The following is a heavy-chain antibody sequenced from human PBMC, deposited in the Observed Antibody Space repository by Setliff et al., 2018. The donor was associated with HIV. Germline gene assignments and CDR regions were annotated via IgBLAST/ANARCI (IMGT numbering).Heavy chain of an antibody. J-gene: IGHJ4*02. CDR1: GGSISSSSYY. Sequence: PSETLSLTCTVSGGSISSSSYYWGWIRQPPGKGLEWIGSICNTGSIHYNPSLESRATISVDMSKNQFSLRLSSVTAADTAVYYCIIAYSSGWLAPMGFDSWGQGTLVTVSS. CDR3: IIAYSSGWLAPMGFDS. CDR2: ICNTGSI. D-gene: IGHD6-19*01. V-gene: IGHV4-39*01.